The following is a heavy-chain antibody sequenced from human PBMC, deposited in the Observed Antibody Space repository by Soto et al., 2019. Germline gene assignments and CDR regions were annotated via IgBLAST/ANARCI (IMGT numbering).Heavy chain of an antibody. Sequence: PGGSLRLSCGASGFTFRNYWFHWVRQAPGEGLVWLSRINSDGTIITYADSVKGRFTISRDNAKNSLYLQMNSLRAEDTAVYYCARRSGYSSSWQYYFDYWGQGTLVTVSS. D-gene: IGHD6-13*01. CDR3: ARRSGYSSSWQYYFDY. V-gene: IGHV3-74*01. CDR2: INSDGTII. J-gene: IGHJ4*02. CDR1: GFTFRNYW.